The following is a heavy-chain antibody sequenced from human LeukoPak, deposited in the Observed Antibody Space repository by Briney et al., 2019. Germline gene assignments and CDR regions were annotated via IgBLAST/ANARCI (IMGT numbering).Heavy chain of an antibody. CDR1: GGSISSYY. V-gene: IGHV4-59*01. CDR2: IYYSGST. J-gene: IGHJ4*02. CDR3: ARLGSSWYGNYFDY. D-gene: IGHD6-13*01. Sequence: SETLSLTCTVSGGSISSYYWSWIRQPPGKGLEWIGYIYYSGSTNYNPSLKSRVTISVDTSKNQFSLKLSSVTAADTAVYYCARLGSSWYGNYFDYWGQGTLVTVSS.